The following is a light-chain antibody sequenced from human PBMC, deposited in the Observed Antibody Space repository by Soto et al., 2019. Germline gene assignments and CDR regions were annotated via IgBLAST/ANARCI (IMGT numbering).Light chain of an antibody. CDR3: SSYGSTSTRYV. CDR1: SSDVGGYNY. CDR2: EVS. V-gene: IGLV2-14*01. J-gene: IGLJ1*01. Sequence: QSVLTQPASVSGSPGQSITISCTGTSSDVGGYNYVSWYQQHPGKAPKLMIYEVSNRPSGVSNRFSGSKSGNTASLTISGLQAEDEGDYFCSSYGSTSTRYVFGTGPKLTVL.